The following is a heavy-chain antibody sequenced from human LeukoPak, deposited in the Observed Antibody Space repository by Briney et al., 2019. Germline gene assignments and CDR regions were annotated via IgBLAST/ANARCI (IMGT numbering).Heavy chain of an antibody. V-gene: IGHV1-8*01. D-gene: IGHD6-13*01. J-gene: IGHJ5*02. CDR2: MNPNSGNT. Sequence: ASVKVSCKASGYTFTSYDINWVRQATGQGPEWMGWMNPNSGNTGYAQKFQGRVTMTRNTSISTAYMELSSLRSEDTAVYYCARDDAGDIAAAGTSWFDPWGQGTLVTVSS. CDR3: ARDDAGDIAAAGTSWFDP. CDR1: GYTFTSYD.